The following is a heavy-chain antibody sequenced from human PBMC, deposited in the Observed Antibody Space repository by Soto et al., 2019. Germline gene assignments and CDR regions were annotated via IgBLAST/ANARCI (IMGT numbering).Heavy chain of an antibody. CDR2: IKSKTDAETT. CDR1: GFTFSNAW. Sequence: GGSLRLSCAASGFTFSNAWMSWVRQTPGKGLEWVGRIKSKTDAETTDYAAPVKGRFTISRDDSKNALYLQMNSLETEDTAVYYCTTLYQGISNWGQGTLVTVSS. CDR3: TTLYQGISN. D-gene: IGHD1-20*01. V-gene: IGHV3-15*01. J-gene: IGHJ4*02.